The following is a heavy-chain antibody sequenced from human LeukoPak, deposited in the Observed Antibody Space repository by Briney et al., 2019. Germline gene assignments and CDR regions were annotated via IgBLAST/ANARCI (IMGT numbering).Heavy chain of an antibody. V-gene: IGHV1-18*01. D-gene: IGHD2-2*01. J-gene: IGHJ4*02. Sequence: ASVKVSCKASGYTFTSYGIGWVRQAPGQGREWMGWITTYTGNTDYAQKLQGRVTIATDTSTSTDYVELGSLRPDDTAVYYCARRACPSCPFDYWGQGTLVTVSS. CDR1: GYTFTSYG. CDR2: ITTYTGNT. CDR3: ARRACPSCPFDY.